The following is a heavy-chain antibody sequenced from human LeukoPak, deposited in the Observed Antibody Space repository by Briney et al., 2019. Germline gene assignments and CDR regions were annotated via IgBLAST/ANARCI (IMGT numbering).Heavy chain of an antibody. Sequence: GGSLRLSCAASGFTFSRFALHWVRQAPGKGLEHVSSISNNGDITYYADSVTGRFTISRDNSKNMLYLQMGSLRAEDTAIYFCVKDDSYFYDSGIYPYWGQGSLVTVSS. CDR3: VKDDSYFYDSGIYPY. J-gene: IGHJ4*02. D-gene: IGHD3-10*01. V-gene: IGHV3-64D*06. CDR2: ISNNGDIT. CDR1: GFTFSRFA.